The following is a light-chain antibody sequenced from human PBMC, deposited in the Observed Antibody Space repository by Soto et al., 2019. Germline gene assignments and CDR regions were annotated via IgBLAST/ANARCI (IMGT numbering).Light chain of an antibody. Sequence: EIELTQSPATLSLSPGERATLSCRASQSVSSYLAWYQQKPGQAPRLLIYDASNRATGIPARFSGSGSGTDFTLTISSLEPEDFAVYYCQQGFTFGPGTKVDIK. CDR3: QQGFT. V-gene: IGKV3-11*01. CDR1: QSVSSY. J-gene: IGKJ3*01. CDR2: DAS.